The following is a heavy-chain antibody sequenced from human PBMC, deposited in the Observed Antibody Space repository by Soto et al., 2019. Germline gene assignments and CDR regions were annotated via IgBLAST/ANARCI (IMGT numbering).Heavy chain of an antibody. CDR1: GGSISSGGYY. J-gene: IGHJ5*02. CDR3: ARVSVGGYYKYNWFDP. Sequence: SETLSLTCTVSGGSISSGGYYWSWIRQHPGKGLEWIGYIYYTGSTYYNPSLKSRVTISVDTSKSQFSLKLSSVTAADTAVYYCARVSVGGYYKYNWFDPWGQGTLVTVSS. CDR2: IYYTGST. V-gene: IGHV4-31*03. D-gene: IGHD3-3*01.